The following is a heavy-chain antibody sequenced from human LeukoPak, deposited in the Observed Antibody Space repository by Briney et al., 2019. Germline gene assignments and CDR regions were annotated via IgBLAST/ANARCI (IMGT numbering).Heavy chain of an antibody. J-gene: IGHJ4*02. CDR1: GFIFSTYW. CDR3: ARSVPYGTTWYGRSDF. Sequence: PGGSLRLSCAASGFIFSTYWMTWVRQAPGKGLEWVANIRQDGNTKHYLDSVKGRFTISRDNAMNSLYLQMNSLRAEDTAIYYCARSVPYGTTWYGRSDFWGQGTQVTVSS. CDR2: IRQDGNTK. D-gene: IGHD6-13*01. V-gene: IGHV3-7*03.